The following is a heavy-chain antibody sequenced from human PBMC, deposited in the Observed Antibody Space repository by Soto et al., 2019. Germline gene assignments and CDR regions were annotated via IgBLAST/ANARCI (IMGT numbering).Heavy chain of an antibody. D-gene: IGHD1-26*01. V-gene: IGHV6-1*01. Sequence: LTCAICGDSVSNNGATWNWIRQSPSRGLEWLGRAYYRSRWQYDYATSVRSRITINPDTSKNQFSLQLSSVTPEDTAVYYCARDPPDFNSGFDSWGQGSLVTVSS. J-gene: IGHJ4*02. CDR1: GDSVSNNGAT. CDR3: ARDPPDFNSGFDS. CDR2: AYYRSRWQY.